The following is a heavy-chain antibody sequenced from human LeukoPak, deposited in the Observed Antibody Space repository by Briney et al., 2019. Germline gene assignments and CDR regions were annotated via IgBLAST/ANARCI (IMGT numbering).Heavy chain of an antibody. CDR1: GFTFSSYA. CDR3: AKGGVLRYFDWLQPETDY. Sequence: PGGSLRLSCAASGFTFSSYAMSWVRQAPGKGLEWVSAISGSGGSTYYADSVKGRFTISRGNSKNTLYLQMNSLRAEDTAVYYCAKGGVLRYFDWLQPETDYWGQGTLVTVSS. J-gene: IGHJ4*02. V-gene: IGHV3-23*01. D-gene: IGHD3-9*01. CDR2: ISGSGGST.